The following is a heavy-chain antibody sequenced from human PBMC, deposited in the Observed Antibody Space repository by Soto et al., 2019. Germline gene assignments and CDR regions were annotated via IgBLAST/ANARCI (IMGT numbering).Heavy chain of an antibody. Sequence: SVKVSCKASGGTFSSYAISWVRQAPGQGLEWMGGIIPIFGTANYAQKFQGRVTITADESTSTAYMELSSLRSEDTAVYYCARSVVVAATSYYYYGMDVWGQGTTVTVSS. CDR2: IIPIFGTA. V-gene: IGHV1-69*13. D-gene: IGHD2-15*01. J-gene: IGHJ6*02. CDR3: ARSVVVAATSYYYYGMDV. CDR1: GGTFSSYA.